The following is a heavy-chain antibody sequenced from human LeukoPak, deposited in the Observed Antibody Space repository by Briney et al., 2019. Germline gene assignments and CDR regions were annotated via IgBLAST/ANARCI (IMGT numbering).Heavy chain of an antibody. D-gene: IGHD3-22*01. CDR2: IYWNDDK. CDR3: AHRPRDGRDTMIVEEYAFDI. Sequence: SGPTLVKPTQTLTLTCTFSGFSLSTSGVGVGWIRQPPGKALEWLALIYWNDDKRYSPSLKGRLTITKDTSKNQVVLTMTNMDPVDTATYYCAHRPRDGRDTMIVEEYAFDIWGQGTMVTVSS. V-gene: IGHV2-5*01. J-gene: IGHJ3*02. CDR1: GFSLSTSGVG.